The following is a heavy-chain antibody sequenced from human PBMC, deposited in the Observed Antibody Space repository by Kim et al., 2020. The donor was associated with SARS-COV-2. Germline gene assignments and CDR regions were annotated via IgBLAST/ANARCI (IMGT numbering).Heavy chain of an antibody. CDR1: GGSIRSGGKF. CDR2: ISYSGNS. V-gene: IGHV4-31*03. Sequence: SETLSLTCSVSGGSIRSGGKFWTWIRQHPAKGLEWIGYISYSGNSHYSPSLRSRVSISLQTSENQFSLELTSVTAADTAVYYCARGQPLDYWGQGNLVT. CDR3: ARGQPLDY. J-gene: IGHJ4*02. D-gene: IGHD2-2*01.